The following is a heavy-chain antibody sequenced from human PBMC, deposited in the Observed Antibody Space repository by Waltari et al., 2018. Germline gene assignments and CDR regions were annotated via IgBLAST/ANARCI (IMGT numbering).Heavy chain of an antibody. CDR1: GGHISSKY. Sequence: QVQLQESGPGLVKPSETLSLTCAVSGGHISSKYWNWVRLPPGKGLEWIGRIYGSGGSADYNPSLKSRVTISTDASKNQFSLKLMSVTAADTAVYYCARGYDNIVSGRYFDIWGPGTPITISS. D-gene: IGHD3-22*01. CDR2: IYGSGGSA. CDR3: ARGYDNIVSGRYFDI. J-gene: IGHJ2*01. V-gene: IGHV4-4*07.